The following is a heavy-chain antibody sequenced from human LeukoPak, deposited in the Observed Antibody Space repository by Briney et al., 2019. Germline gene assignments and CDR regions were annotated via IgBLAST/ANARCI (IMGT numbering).Heavy chain of an antibody. D-gene: IGHD2-2*01. J-gene: IGHJ4*02. CDR2: IYPGDSNT. CDR1: GSRFKTYW. Sequence: GGSLEISWKGSGSRFKTYWIGGVRPMPGKGLEGMCIIYPGDSNTTYRPSFQGHVTISVDKSTSPAYLQWSSLKASDTAMYYCARLERGYHAFDFWGQGTLVTVSS. CDR3: ARLERGYHAFDF. V-gene: IGHV5-51*01.